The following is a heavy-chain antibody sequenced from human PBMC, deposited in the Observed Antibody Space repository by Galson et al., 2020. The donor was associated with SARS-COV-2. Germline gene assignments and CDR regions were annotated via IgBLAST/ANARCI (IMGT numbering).Heavy chain of an antibody. J-gene: IGHJ6*02. CDR1: GFTFSSYS. CDR2: ISSSSSYI. CDR3: ASLRAGLDFDWLLDARYYYYGMDV. D-gene: IGHD3-9*01. V-gene: IGHV3-21*01. Sequence: GESLKISCAASGFTFSSYSMNWVRQAPGKGLEWVSSISSSSSYIYYADSVKGRFTISRDNAKNSLYLQMNSLRAEDTAVYYCASLRAGLDFDWLLDARYYYYGMDVWGQGTTVTVSS.